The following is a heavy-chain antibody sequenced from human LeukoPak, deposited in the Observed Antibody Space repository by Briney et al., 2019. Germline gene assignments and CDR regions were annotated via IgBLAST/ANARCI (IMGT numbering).Heavy chain of an antibody. V-gene: IGHV3-23*01. CDR1: GFNFRSHA. CDR3: AKGSLIAQPGTRYFDY. D-gene: IGHD6-13*01. J-gene: IGHJ4*02. CDR2: IGSDGGGI. Sequence: GGSLRLSCAASGFNFRSHAMSWVRQAPGKGLEWVSIIGSDGGGIQYADSVKGRFIISRDNSKTTLYLQLNSLRVEDTAIYFCAKGSLIAQPGTRYFDYWGQGALVSVSS.